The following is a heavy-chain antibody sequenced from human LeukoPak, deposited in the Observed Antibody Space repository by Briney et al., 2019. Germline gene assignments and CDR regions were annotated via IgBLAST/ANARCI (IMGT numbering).Heavy chain of an antibody. V-gene: IGHV1-69*13. CDR1: GYTFTAYY. CDR3: ARDEANDAFDI. CDR2: IIPIFGTA. Sequence: SVKVSCKASGYTFTAYYIHWVRQAPGQGLEWMGGIIPIFGTANYAQKFQGRVTITADESTSTAYMELSSLRSEDTAVYYCARDEANDAFDIWGQGTMVTVSS. J-gene: IGHJ3*02.